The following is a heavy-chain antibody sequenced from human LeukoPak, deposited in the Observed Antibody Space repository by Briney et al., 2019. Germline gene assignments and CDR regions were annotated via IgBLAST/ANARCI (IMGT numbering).Heavy chain of an antibody. V-gene: IGHV3-30*18. CDR3: AKGIGYVNYYGSGSHHYYYGMDV. D-gene: IGHD3-10*01. Sequence: GRSLRLSCAASGFTFSSYGMHWVRQAPGKGLEWVAVISYDGSNKYYADSVKGRFTISRDNSKNTLYLQMNSLRAEDTAVYYCAKGIGYVNYYGSGSHHYYYGMDVWGQGTTVTVSS. CDR1: GFTFSSYG. J-gene: IGHJ6*02. CDR2: ISYDGSNK.